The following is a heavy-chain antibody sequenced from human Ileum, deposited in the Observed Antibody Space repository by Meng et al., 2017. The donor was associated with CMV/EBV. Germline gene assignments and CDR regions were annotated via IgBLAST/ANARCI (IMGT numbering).Heavy chain of an antibody. CDR1: ADSFTDYH. Sequence: QLQLPKRVQKVFEPSETLSPTHTVSADSFTDYHWTWIRQPPGKGQEWIGEINYRVSIHYNPSLESRVTISLDMSTNQLSLKLNSVTAADTAVYYCVRGNWVSDFWGQGTLVTVSS. CDR2: INYRVSI. CDR3: VRGNWVSDF. V-gene: IGHV4-34*01. D-gene: IGHD7-27*01. J-gene: IGHJ4*02.